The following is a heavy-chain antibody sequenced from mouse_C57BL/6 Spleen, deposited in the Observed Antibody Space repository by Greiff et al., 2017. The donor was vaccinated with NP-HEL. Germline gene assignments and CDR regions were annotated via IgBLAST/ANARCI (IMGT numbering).Heavy chain of an antibody. CDR3: TRSLYDYGRGTAMDY. CDR1: GYTFTDYE. D-gene: IGHD2-4*01. V-gene: IGHV1-15*01. CDR2: IDPETGGT. J-gene: IGHJ4*01. Sequence: QVQLQQSGAELVRPGASVTLSCKASGYTFTDYEMHWVKQTPVHGLEWIGAIDPETGGTAYNQKFKGKAILTADKSSSTAYMELRSLTSEDSAVYYCTRSLYDYGRGTAMDYWGQGTSVTVSS.